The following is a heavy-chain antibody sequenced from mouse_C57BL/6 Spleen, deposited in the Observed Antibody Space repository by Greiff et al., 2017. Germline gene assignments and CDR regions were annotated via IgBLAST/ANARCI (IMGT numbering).Heavy chain of an antibody. J-gene: IGHJ4*01. CDR2: LNPNNGCT. V-gene: IGHV1-26*01. CDR1: GYTFTYYY. D-gene: IGHD2-5*01. Sequence: EVQLQQSGPELVKPGASVKISCKASGYTFTYYYINCLKQSHGKSLEWIGHLNPNNGCTSYNQNFKGKATLTVDKSSSTAYMELRSLTSEDSAVYYWARRSNYYYAMDYWGQGNSVTVYS. CDR3: ARRSNYYYAMDY.